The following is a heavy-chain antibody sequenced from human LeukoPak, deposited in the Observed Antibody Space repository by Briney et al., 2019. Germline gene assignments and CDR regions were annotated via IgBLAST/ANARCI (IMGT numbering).Heavy chain of an antibody. J-gene: IGHJ4*02. CDR3: ARLFGVGWAGPFDY. Sequence: PSETLSLTCTVSGGSISSYYWSWIRQPPGKGLEWIGYIYYSGSTNYNPSLKSRVTISVDTSKNQFSLKLSSVTAADTAVYYCARLFGVGWAGPFDYWGQGTLVTVSS. D-gene: IGHD3-3*01. CDR1: GGSISSYY. CDR2: IYYSGST. V-gene: IGHV4-59*08.